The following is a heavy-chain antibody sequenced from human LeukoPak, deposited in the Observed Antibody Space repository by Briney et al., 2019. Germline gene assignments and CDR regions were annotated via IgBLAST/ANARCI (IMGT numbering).Heavy chain of an antibody. CDR1: GFTFSSNY. D-gene: IGHD6-19*01. CDR2: IYSGGST. J-gene: IGHJ4*02. Sequence: GGSLRLSCAASGFTFSSNYMSWVRQAPGKGLEWVSVIYSGGSTYYADSVKGRFTISRDNPKNTLYLQMDSLRAEDTAVYYCASGYSSGWDDYWGQGTLVTVSS. V-gene: IGHV3-53*01. CDR3: ASGYSSGWDDY.